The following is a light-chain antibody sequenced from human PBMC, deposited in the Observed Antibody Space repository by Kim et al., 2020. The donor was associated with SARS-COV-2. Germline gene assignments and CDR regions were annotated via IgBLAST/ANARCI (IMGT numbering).Light chain of an antibody. CDR3: QQYDDWPPWT. CDR1: QSVSDN. V-gene: IGKV3-15*01. J-gene: IGKJ1*01. CDR2: GAS. Sequence: SLGERAPLSCRASQSVSDNLALYQQKPGQGPRLLLYGASTRATGIPARFSGSGSGTEFTLTISSLQSEDSAVYYCQQYDDWPPWTFGQGTKVDIK.